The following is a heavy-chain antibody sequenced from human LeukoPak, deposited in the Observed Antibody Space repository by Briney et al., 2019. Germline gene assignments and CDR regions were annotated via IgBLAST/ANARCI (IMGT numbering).Heavy chain of an antibody. CDR3: ARVFYDSSARGNHFDY. J-gene: IGHJ4*02. D-gene: IGHD3-22*01. CDR2: ISSSGSYI. CDR1: GFTFRSYS. Sequence: GGSLRLSCAASGFTFRSYSMNWVRQAPGKGLEWVSSISSSGSYIYYADSVKGRFTTSTENAKNSLYLQVNSLRAEDTAVYYCARVFYDSSARGNHFDYWGQGTLVTVSS. V-gene: IGHV3-21*01.